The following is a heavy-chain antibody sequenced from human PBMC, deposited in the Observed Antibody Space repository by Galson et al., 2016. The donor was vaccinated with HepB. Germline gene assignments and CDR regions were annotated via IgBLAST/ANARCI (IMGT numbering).Heavy chain of an antibody. Sequence: SLRLSCAASGFTFSSHAMHWVRQAPGKGLEWVALISYDGSNKYYADSVKGRFTLSGDNSKNTLYLQMNSLRAEDTAVYYCARGGTPYDFWTTGAFDIWGQGTMVTVSS. J-gene: IGHJ3*02. CDR2: ISYDGSNK. CDR1: GFTFSSHA. D-gene: IGHD3-3*01. V-gene: IGHV3-30-3*01. CDR3: ARGGTPYDFWTTGAFDI.